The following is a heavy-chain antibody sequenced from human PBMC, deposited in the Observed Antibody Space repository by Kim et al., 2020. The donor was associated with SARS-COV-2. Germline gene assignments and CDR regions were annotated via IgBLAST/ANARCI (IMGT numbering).Heavy chain of an antibody. J-gene: IGHJ2*01. D-gene: IGHD2-2*01. CDR1: GGTFSSYA. Sequence: SVKVSCKASGGTFSSYAISWVRQAPGQGLEWMGGIIPIFGTANYAQKFQGRVTITADESTSTAYMELSSLRSEDTAVYYCARTPIDVVVPAAIDNYWYFDLWGRGTLVTVSS. CDR3: ARTPIDVVVPAAIDNYWYFDL. CDR2: IIPIFGTA. V-gene: IGHV1-69*13.